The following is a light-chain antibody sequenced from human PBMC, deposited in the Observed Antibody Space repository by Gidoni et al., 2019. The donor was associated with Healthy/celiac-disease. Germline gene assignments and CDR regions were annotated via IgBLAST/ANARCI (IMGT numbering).Light chain of an antibody. CDR1: QGLSSY. CDR3: QQLNSYPRT. Sequence: DIQLPQSPSFLSASVGDRVTITCRASQGLSSYLAWYQQKPGKAPKLLIYAASTLQRGVPSRFSGSGSGTEFTLTISSLQPEDCATYYCQQLNSYPRTFGPGTKVDIK. V-gene: IGKV1-9*01. CDR2: AAS. J-gene: IGKJ3*01.